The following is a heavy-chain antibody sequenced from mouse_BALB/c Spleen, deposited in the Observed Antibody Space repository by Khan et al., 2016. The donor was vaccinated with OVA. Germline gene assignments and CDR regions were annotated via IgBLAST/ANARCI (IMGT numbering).Heavy chain of an antibody. V-gene: IGHV1-5*01. J-gene: IGHJ3*01. CDR3: ASGGYSSFAY. CDR1: GYSFTSYL. CDR2: IYPGNSDT. Sequence: EVQLQQSGTVLARPGASVKMSCKASGYSFTSYLIHWVKQRPGQGLEWIGDIYPGNSDTTYNQKFKDKAKLTAGTSANTAYMELSSLTNEDSAVXYCASGGYSSFAYWGQGTLVTVSA. D-gene: IGHD1-3*01.